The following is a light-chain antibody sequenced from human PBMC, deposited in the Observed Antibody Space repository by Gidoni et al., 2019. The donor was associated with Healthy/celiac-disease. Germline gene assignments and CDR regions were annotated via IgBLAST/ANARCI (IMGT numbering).Light chain of an antibody. CDR2: GAS. CDR3: QQYGSSPRT. V-gene: IGKV3-20*01. CDR1: QSVSSSY. J-gene: IGKJ1*01. Sequence: EIVLTQSPGTLSLSPGERATLSCRASQSVSSSYLAWCQQKPGQAPRLLIYGASSRATGIPDRCSGSGSGTDFTLTISRLEPEDFAVYYCQQYGSSPRTFGQGTKVEIK.